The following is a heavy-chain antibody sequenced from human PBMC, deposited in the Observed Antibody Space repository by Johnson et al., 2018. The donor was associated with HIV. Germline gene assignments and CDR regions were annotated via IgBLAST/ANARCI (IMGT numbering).Heavy chain of an antibody. Sequence: VQLVESGGGVVQPGGSLRLSCAASGFTFSSYWMHWVRQAPGKGLVWVSRIHNDGSSTTYADSVKGRFTISRDNAKNTLYLQMSSLRAEDTAVYYCAKAYCPGCDGFDIWGQGTLVTVSS. CDR2: IHNDGSST. CDR1: GFTFSSYW. V-gene: IGHV3-74*02. D-gene: IGHD2-21*01. J-gene: IGHJ3*02. CDR3: AKAYCPGCDGFDI.